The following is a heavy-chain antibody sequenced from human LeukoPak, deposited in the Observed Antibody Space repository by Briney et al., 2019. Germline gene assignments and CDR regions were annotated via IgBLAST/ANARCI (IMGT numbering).Heavy chain of an antibody. CDR1: GFTFSSYA. J-gene: IGHJ4*02. Sequence: GGSLRLSCAASGFTFSSYAMHWVRQAPGKGLEWVAVISYDGSNKYYADSVKGRFTISRDNSKNTLYLQMNSLRAEDTAVYYCARDQCSSTSCSYFDYWGQGTLVTVSS. CDR2: ISYDGSNK. CDR3: ARDQCSSTSCSYFDY. V-gene: IGHV3-30-3*01. D-gene: IGHD2-2*01.